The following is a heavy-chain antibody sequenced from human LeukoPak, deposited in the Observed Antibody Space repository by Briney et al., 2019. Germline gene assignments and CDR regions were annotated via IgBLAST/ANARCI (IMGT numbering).Heavy chain of an antibody. Sequence: SETLSLTCTVSGYSISSGYYWGWIRQPPGKGLEWIGSIYYSGSTYYNPSLKSRVTISVDTSKNQFSLKLSSVTAADTAVYYCARDTLYYDFWSGYYLDYWGQGTLVTVSS. CDR2: IYYSGST. D-gene: IGHD3-3*01. J-gene: IGHJ4*02. CDR1: GYSISSGYY. CDR3: ARDTLYYDFWSGYYLDY. V-gene: IGHV4-38-2*02.